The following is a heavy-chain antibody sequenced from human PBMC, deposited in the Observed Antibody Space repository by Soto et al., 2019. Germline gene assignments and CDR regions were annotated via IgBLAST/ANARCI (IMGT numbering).Heavy chain of an antibody. CDR3: ARAPEGRFDP. CDR2: ISSSSSYI. J-gene: IGHJ5*02. V-gene: IGHV3-21*01. CDR1: GFTFSSYS. Sequence: PGGSLRLSCAASGFTFSSYSMNWVRQAPGKGLEWVSSISSSSSYIYYADSVKGRFTISRDNAKNSLYLQMNSLRAEYTAVYYCARAPEGRFDPWGQGTLVTVSS.